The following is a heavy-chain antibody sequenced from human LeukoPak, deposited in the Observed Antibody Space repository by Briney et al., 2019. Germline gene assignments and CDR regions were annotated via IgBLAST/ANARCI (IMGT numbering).Heavy chain of an antibody. CDR3: TRDSGTTGEVKFDL. V-gene: IGHV4-4*07. Sequence: SETLSLTCTVSCVSISSYYWIWLRQPAGKGLEWIGRIYGTGTITYNPSLQSRVTMSVDTSKNEFSLKMSSVTAADTAVYYCTRDSGTTGEVKFDLWGQGTLVAVSS. CDR2: IYGTGTI. CDR1: CVSISSYY. J-gene: IGHJ5*02. D-gene: IGHD3-10*01.